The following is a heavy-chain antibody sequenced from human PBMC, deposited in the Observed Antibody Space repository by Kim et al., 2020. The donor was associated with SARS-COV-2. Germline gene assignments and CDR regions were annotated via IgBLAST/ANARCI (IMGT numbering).Heavy chain of an antibody. V-gene: IGHV3-21*01. CDR3: ARAGTTAVGYYGMDV. Sequence: GGSLRLSCAASGFTFSSYSMNWVRQAPGKGLEWVSSISSSSSYIYYADSVKGRFTISRDNAKNSLYLQMNSLRAEDTAVYYCARAGTTAVGYYGMDVWGQGTTVTVSS. D-gene: IGHD4-17*01. J-gene: IGHJ6*02. CDR2: ISSSSSYI. CDR1: GFTFSSYS.